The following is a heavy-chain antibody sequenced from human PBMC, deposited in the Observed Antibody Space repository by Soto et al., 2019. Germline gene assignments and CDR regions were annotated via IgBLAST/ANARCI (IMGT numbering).Heavy chain of an antibody. CDR1: GFSVSKAW. V-gene: IGHV3-15*07. D-gene: IGHD2-15*01. Sequence: EVQLVDSGGGLVKSGGSLRLSCEASGFSVSKAWMNWVRQAPGKGLEWVGRIKTRDEGETTNYAAPVKGRFTISRDDSKNTLYLQMNSLKTEDTAVYYCTTGSVEGFWGQGTTVTVSS. J-gene: IGHJ6*02. CDR2: IKTRDEGETT. CDR3: TTGSVEGF.